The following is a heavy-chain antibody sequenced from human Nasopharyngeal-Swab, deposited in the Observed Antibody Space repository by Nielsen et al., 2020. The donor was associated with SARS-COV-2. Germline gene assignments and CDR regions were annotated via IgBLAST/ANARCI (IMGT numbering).Heavy chain of an antibody. CDR2: IYPGDSDT. Sequence: GSLRLSCKGSGYSFTSYWISWVRQMPGKGLEWMGIIYPGDSDTRYSPSFQGQVTISADKSISTAYLQWSSLKASDTAMYYCARDEGVYSSSSRGAFDIWGQGTMVTVSS. J-gene: IGHJ3*02. CDR3: ARDEGVYSSSSRGAFDI. D-gene: IGHD6-6*01. V-gene: IGHV5-51*01. CDR1: GYSFTSYW.